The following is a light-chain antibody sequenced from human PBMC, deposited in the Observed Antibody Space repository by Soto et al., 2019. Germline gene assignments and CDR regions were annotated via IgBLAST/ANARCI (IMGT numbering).Light chain of an antibody. J-gene: IGLJ1*01. CDR3: CSYASSSSYV. Sequence: QSALTHPASVSGSPGHSITISCSGTTSDVGGYNLVSWYQQHTAKAPKLLIYEGTQRPSGVSSRFSGSKSGNTASLTISGLQAEDEADYYCCSYASSSSYVFGTGTKVTVL. CDR2: EGT. CDR1: TSDVGGYNL. V-gene: IGLV2-23*01.